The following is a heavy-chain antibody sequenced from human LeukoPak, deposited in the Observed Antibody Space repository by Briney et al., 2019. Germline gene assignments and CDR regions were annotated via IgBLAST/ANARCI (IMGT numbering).Heavy chain of an antibody. CDR1: GYTFGTYA. CDR3: ERDRCSGGSCRLFDY. CDR2: MWSDGDNR. Sequence: GRSLRLSCAASGYTFGTYAMHWVRQAPGKGLEWVAVMWSDGDNRYYADSVKGRFTISRDNSKNTLYLEMNSLRAEDTAVYYCERDRCSGGSCRLFDYWGQGALVTVSS. D-gene: IGHD2-15*01. V-gene: IGHV3-33*01. J-gene: IGHJ4*02.